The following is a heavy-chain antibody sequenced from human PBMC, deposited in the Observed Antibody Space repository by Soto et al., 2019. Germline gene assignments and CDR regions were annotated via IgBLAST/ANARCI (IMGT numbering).Heavy chain of an antibody. Sequence: HPGGSLRLSCAASGFTFSSYWMHWVRQAPGKGLVWVSRINSDGSSTSYADSVKGRFTISRDNAKNTLYLQMNSLRAEDTAVYYCARETPPAYYYYGMDVWGQGTTVTVSS. CDR3: ARETPPAYYYYGMDV. V-gene: IGHV3-74*01. CDR1: GFTFSSYW. J-gene: IGHJ6*02. CDR2: INSDGSST.